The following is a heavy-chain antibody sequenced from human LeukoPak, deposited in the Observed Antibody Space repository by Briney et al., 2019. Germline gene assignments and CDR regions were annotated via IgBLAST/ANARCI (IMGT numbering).Heavy chain of an antibody. CDR3: ARDSHKFDSSGYYPDALDI. Sequence: GGSLTLSCAASGLTFSSYEMNWVRQARGKGLEWVSYISSSGSSIYYADSVKGRFTISRDNAKKSLYLQMHSLRAEDTAVYYCARDSHKFDSSGYYPDALDIWGQGTMVTVSS. CDR2: ISSSGSSI. CDR1: GLTFSSYE. D-gene: IGHD3-22*01. V-gene: IGHV3-48*03. J-gene: IGHJ3*02.